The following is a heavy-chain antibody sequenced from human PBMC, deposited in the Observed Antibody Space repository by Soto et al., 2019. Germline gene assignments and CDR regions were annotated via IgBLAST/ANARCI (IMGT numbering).Heavy chain of an antibody. CDR1: GFTFSNAW. CDR2: IKTKTDGGTT. CDR3: TTERRTTIFGVVIHQYYFDY. V-gene: IGHV3-15*01. D-gene: IGHD3-3*01. J-gene: IGHJ4*02. Sequence: GGSLRLSCAASGFTFSNAWMSWVRQAPGKGLEWVGRIKTKTDGGTTDYAAPVKGRFTISRDDSENTLYLQMNSLKTEDTAVYYCTTERRTTIFGVVIHQYYFDYWGQGTLVTVSS.